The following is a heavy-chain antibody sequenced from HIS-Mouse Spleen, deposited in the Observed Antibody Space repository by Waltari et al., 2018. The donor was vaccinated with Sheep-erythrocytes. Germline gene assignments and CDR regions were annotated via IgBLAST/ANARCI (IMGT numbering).Heavy chain of an antibody. Sequence: EVQLVESGGGLIQPGGSLRLSCAASGFTVSSHYMSGVRQAPGKGLEWVSVIYSGGSTYYADSVKGRFTISRDNSKNTLYLQMNSLRAEDTAVYYCARGHPDYGDYDAFDIWGQGTMVTVSS. V-gene: IGHV3-53*01. CDR3: ARGHPDYGDYDAFDI. CDR1: GFTVSSHY. D-gene: IGHD4-17*01. J-gene: IGHJ3*02. CDR2: IYSGGST.